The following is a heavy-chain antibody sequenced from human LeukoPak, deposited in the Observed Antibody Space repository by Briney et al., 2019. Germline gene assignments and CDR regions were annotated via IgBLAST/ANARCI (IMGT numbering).Heavy chain of an antibody. CDR2: ISYDGSKK. J-gene: IGHJ4*02. V-gene: IGHV3-30-3*01. CDR1: GFTSSRYA. CDR3: ARDSSDY. Sequence: HPGTSLRLSCAVSGFTSSRYAMHWVRQAPGKGLEWVAVISYDGSKKADSVKGRFTISRDNSKNTLYLQMTSLRAEDTAVYYCARDSSDYWGQGTLVTVSS.